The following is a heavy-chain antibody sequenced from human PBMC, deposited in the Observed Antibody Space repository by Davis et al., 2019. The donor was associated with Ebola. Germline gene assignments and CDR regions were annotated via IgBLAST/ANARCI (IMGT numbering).Heavy chain of an antibody. V-gene: IGHV4-34*01. Sequence: SEPLSLTCTVNGESFSAYYWTWIRQPPGKGLEWIGEINHSGSTNYDPSLKSRVTISIDTSKNQFSLNLTSVTAADTAVYFCARNYGSIDFWGQGILVTVSS. CDR1: GESFSAYY. J-gene: IGHJ4*02. D-gene: IGHD4-17*01. CDR3: ARNYGSIDF. CDR2: INHSGST.